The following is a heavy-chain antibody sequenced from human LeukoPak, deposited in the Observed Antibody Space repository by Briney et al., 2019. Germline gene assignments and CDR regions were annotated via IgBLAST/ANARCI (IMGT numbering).Heavy chain of an antibody. CDR3: ASAQKITMVRGAQMDGMDV. J-gene: IGHJ6*02. CDR2: IIPILGIA. Sequence: SVKVSCRASGGTFSSYAISWVRQAPGQGLEWMGRIIPILGIANYAQKFQGRVTITADKSTSTAYMELSSLRSEDTAVYYCASAQKITMVRGAQMDGMDVWGQGTTVTVSS. CDR1: GGTFSSYA. V-gene: IGHV1-69*04. D-gene: IGHD3-10*01.